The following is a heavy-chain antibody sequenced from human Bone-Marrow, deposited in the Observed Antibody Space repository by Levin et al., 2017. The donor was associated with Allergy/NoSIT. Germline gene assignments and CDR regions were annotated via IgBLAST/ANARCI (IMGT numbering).Heavy chain of an antibody. CDR3: ARDEYRGVWDYIWGSYRYRPIAPFDY. CDR2: ISSSGSAI. V-gene: IGHV3-48*03. Sequence: PGGSLRLSCAASGFTFSSYEMNWVRQAPGKGLEWVSYISSSGSAIYYADSVKGRFTISRDNAKNSLYLQMNSLRAEDTAVYYCARDEYRGVWDYIWGSYRYRPIAPFDYWGQGTLVTVSS. CDR1: GFTFSSYE. J-gene: IGHJ4*02. D-gene: IGHD3-16*02.